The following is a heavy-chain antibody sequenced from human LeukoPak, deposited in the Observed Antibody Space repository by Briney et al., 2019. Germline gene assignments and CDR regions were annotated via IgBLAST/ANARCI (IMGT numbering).Heavy chain of an antibody. CDR1: GYTFTSYG. CDR2: ISAYNGNT. V-gene: IGHV1-18*01. Sequence: ASAKVSCKASGYTFTSYGISWVRQAPGQGLEWMGWISAYNGNTNCAQKLQGRVTMTTDTSTSTAYMELRSLRSDDTAVYYGARDHEFCRSTSCYAIDYWGQGTLVTVSS. J-gene: IGHJ4*02. D-gene: IGHD2-2*01. CDR3: ARDHEFCRSTSCYAIDY.